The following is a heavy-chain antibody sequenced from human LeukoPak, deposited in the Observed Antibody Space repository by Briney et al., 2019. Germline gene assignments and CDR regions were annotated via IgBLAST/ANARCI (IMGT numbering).Heavy chain of an antibody. CDR3: ARGRAAAGTLTPDY. D-gene: IGHD6-13*01. CDR1: GFTFSSYW. Sequence: GGSLRLSCAAPGFTFSSYWMHWVRQAPGKGLVWVSRINSDGSSTSYADSVKGRFTISRDNAKNTLYLQMNSLRAEDTAVYYCARGRAAAGTLTPDYWGQGTLVTVSS. CDR2: INSDGSST. J-gene: IGHJ4*02. V-gene: IGHV3-74*01.